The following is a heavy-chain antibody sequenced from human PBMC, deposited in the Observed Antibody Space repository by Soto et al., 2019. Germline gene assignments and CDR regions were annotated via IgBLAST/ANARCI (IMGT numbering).Heavy chain of an antibody. Sequence: TLSLACAVSGGSLTSGNSDSWALIRQPPGRGLEWILSISQTGATSYNPSLKSRVSVSLDKSKNQFSLRLSSVSAADMAVYYCARAVSPYFGTWFDPWGQGTLVTVSS. CDR2: ISQTGAT. CDR3: ARAVSPYFGTWFDP. D-gene: IGHD3-10*01. J-gene: IGHJ5*02. V-gene: IGHV4-30-2*01. CDR1: GGSLTSGNSDS.